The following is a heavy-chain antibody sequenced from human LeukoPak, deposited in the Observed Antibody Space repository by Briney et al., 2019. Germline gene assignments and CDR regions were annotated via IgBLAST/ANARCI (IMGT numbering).Heavy chain of an antibody. CDR1: GLTFDRFT. V-gene: IGHV3-43*01. CDR3: GRGHWGLDY. Sequence: QTGGSLRLSCAASGLTFDRFTIHWVRQTPGKGLEWVSLINRRGHTFYADSVKGRFTISRDNAKNSLYLQMDSLRDEDTAIYYCGRGHWGLDYWGQGTRVTVSS. CDR2: INRRGHT. D-gene: IGHD7-27*01. J-gene: IGHJ4*02.